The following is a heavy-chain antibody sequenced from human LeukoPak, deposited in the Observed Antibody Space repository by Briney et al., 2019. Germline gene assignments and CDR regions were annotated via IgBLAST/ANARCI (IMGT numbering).Heavy chain of an antibody. CDR1: GDSVSSNSAT. J-gene: IGHJ4*02. CDR2: TYYRSKWYN. CDR3: ARDFLGYCSSTSCYAWDY. Sequence: SQTLSLTCAISGDSVSSNSATWNWIRQSPSRSLEWLGRTYYRSKWYNDSAVSVKSRIIINADTSKNQFSLQLSSVTAADTAVYYCARDFLGYCSSTSCYAWDYWGQGTLVTVSS. D-gene: IGHD2-2*01. V-gene: IGHV6-1*01.